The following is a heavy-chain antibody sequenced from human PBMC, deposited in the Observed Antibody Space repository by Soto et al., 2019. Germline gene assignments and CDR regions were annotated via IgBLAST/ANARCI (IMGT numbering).Heavy chain of an antibody. CDR3: ARSELSDYYYYYGMDV. CDR1: GYTFTNYY. D-gene: IGHD1-26*01. J-gene: IGHJ6*02. Sequence: ASVKVSCKASGYTFTNYYMHWVRQAPGQGLEWMGIINPSGGSTSYAQKFQGRVTMTRDTSTSTVYMELSSLRSEDTAVYYCARSELSDYYYYYGMDVWGQGTTVTVSS. V-gene: IGHV1-46*01. CDR2: INPSGGST.